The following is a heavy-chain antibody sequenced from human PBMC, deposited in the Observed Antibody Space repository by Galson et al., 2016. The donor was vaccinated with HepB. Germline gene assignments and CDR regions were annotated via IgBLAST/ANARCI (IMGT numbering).Heavy chain of an antibody. J-gene: IGHJ4*02. Sequence: ETLSLTCTVSGGSISSYYWSWIRQPPGKGLEWIGYIYYSGSTNYNPSLKSRVTISLDTSKNQFSLKLSSVTAADTAVYYCSRGFSNYVPTVYWGQGTLVTVSS. D-gene: IGHD4-11*01. V-gene: IGHV4-59*01. CDR3: SRGFSNYVPTVY. CDR2: IYYSGST. CDR1: GGSISSYY.